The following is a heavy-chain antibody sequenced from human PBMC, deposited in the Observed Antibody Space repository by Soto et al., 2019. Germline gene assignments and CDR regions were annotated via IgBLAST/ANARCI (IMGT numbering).Heavy chain of an antibody. D-gene: IGHD2-15*01. V-gene: IGHV3-11*01. Sequence: QVQLVESGGGLVKPGGSLRLSCAASGFTFSDYYMSWIRQAPGKGLEWVSYISSSGSTIYYAGSVKGRFTVSRDNAKNSLYLQMNSLRAEDTAVYYCARGWSYCSGGSCYSRGNYYYYGMDVWGQGTTVTVSS. CDR3: ARGWSYCSGGSCYSRGNYYYYGMDV. CDR2: ISSSGSTI. CDR1: GFTFSDYY. J-gene: IGHJ6*02.